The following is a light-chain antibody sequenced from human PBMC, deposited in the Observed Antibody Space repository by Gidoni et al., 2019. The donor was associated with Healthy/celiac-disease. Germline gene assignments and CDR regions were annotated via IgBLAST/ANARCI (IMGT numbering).Light chain of an antibody. Sequence: DIQMTQSPSTLSASVGDRVTITCRASQSISSWLAWYQQKPGKAPKLLIYKASSLESGVPSRFSGSGSGTEFTLTISSLQPDDFATYYCQGGFTFXPXTKVDIK. V-gene: IGKV1-5*03. CDR3: QGGFT. CDR1: QSISSW. CDR2: KAS. J-gene: IGKJ3*01.